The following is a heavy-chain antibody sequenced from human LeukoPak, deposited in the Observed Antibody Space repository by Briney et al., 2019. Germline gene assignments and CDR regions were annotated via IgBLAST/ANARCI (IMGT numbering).Heavy chain of an antibody. J-gene: IGHJ3*02. V-gene: IGHV3-23*01. Sequence: GGSLRLSCAASGFTFSTYGMSWVRQAPGKGLEWVSAISGSGGSTYYADSVKGRFTISRDNSKNTLYLQMNSLRAEDTAVYYCASHYGSGKIDIWGQGTMVTVSS. CDR2: ISGSGGST. CDR1: GFTFSTYG. D-gene: IGHD3-10*01. CDR3: ASHYGSGKIDI.